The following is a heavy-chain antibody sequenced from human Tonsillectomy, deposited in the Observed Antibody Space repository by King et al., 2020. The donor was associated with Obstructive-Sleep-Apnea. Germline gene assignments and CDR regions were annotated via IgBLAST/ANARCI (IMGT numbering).Heavy chain of an antibody. J-gene: IGHJ6*02. Sequence: VQLVESGGGVVQPGRSLRLSCAASGFTFSSYGMHWVRQAPGKGLEWMAVISYDGSNKYYSDSMKGRFTISRDNSKNTLYLQMNSLRAEDTAVYYCAKEMITAAGTGGMDVWGHGTTVTVSS. CDR1: GFTFSSYG. D-gene: IGHD6-13*01. CDR2: ISYDGSNK. V-gene: IGHV3-30*18. CDR3: AKEMITAAGTGGMDV.